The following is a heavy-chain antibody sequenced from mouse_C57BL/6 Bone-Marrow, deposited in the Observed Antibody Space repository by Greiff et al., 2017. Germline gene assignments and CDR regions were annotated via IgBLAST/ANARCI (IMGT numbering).Heavy chain of an antibody. J-gene: IGHJ3*01. CDR3: ARERLITTVVPSFAY. Sequence: EVQLVESGGGLVKPGGSLKLSCAASGFTFSSYAMSWVRQTPEKRLEWVATISDGGSYTYYPDNLKGRFTISRDNAKNNLYLQMSHLKSEDTAMYYCARERLITTVVPSFAYWGQGTLVTVSA. V-gene: IGHV5-4*01. CDR2: ISDGGSYT. CDR1: GFTFSSYA. D-gene: IGHD1-1*01.